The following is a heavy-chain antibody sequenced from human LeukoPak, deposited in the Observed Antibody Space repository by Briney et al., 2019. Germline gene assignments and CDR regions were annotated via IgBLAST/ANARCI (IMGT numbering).Heavy chain of an antibody. CDR2: IYHSGST. CDR3: ARVYYYGWDYYYMDV. Sequence: SETLSLTCTVSGYSISSGYYWGWIRQPPGKGLEWIGSIYHSGSTYYNPSLKSRVTISVDTSKNQFSLKLSSVTAADTAVYYCARVYYYGWDYYYMDVWGKGTTVTISS. CDR1: GYSISSGYY. J-gene: IGHJ6*03. V-gene: IGHV4-38-2*02. D-gene: IGHD3-10*01.